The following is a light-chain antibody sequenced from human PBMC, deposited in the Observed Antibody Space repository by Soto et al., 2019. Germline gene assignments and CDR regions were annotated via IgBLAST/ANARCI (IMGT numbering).Light chain of an antibody. Sequence: QSALTQPASVSGSPGQSITISCTGTSSDVGGYNYVSWYQQHPGKAPKLMIYDVSNRPSGVSNRFSGSKSGSTASLTISGLQAEDEADDYCSSYTSSSHYVFGIGTKLTVL. CDR3: SSYTSSSHYV. CDR2: DVS. CDR1: SSDVGGYNY. V-gene: IGLV2-14*01. J-gene: IGLJ1*01.